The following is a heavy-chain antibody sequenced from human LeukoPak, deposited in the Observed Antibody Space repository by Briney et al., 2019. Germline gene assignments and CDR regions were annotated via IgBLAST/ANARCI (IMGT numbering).Heavy chain of an antibody. Sequence: PGGSLRLSCAASGFTFSNYGMHWVRQAPGKGLEWVAVISYDGSNKYYADSVKGRFTISRDNSKNTLYLQMNSLRAEDTAVYYCARERYSSSSRGGDAFDIWGQGTMVTVSS. D-gene: IGHD6-6*01. V-gene: IGHV3-30*19. J-gene: IGHJ3*02. CDR2: ISYDGSNK. CDR1: GFTFSNYG. CDR3: ARERYSSSSRGGDAFDI.